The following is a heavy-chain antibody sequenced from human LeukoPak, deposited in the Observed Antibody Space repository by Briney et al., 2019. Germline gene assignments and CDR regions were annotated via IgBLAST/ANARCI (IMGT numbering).Heavy chain of an antibody. CDR3: AMIPYCTSVTCYYLDY. J-gene: IGHJ4*02. CDR1: GYTFTGYY. Sequence: ASVKVSRKASGYTFTGYYMHWVRQAPGQGLEWMGWINPNSGGTNYAQKFQGWVTMTRDTSISTAYMELSRLRSDDTAVYYCAMIPYCTSVTCYYLDYWGQGTLVTVSS. V-gene: IGHV1-2*04. D-gene: IGHD2-8*01. CDR2: INPNSGGT.